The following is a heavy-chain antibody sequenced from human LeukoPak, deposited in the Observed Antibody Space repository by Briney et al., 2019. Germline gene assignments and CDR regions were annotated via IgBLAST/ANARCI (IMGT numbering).Heavy chain of an antibody. J-gene: IGHJ6*02. Sequence: TSETLSLTCTVSGGSISSYYWSWIRQPPGKGLEWIGYIYYSGSTNYNPSLRSRVTISVDTSKNQFSLKLSSVTAADTAVYYCARDPLGYYGMDVWGQGTTVTVSS. CDR3: ARDPLGYYGMDV. CDR1: GGSISSYY. CDR2: IYYSGST. V-gene: IGHV4-59*01.